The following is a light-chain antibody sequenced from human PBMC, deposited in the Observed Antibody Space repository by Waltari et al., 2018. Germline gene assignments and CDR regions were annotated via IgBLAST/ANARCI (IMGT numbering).Light chain of an antibody. J-gene: IGLJ1*01. Sequence: SYDLTQPPSVSVSPGQTARITCFGNPLPEKHAYWSQQRPGQAPVLVIYKDTERPSGIPERCSGSRSGTAVTLTISEVQAEDEADYYCQSEDSSTDYYVFGTGTKVTVL. CDR2: KDT. CDR1: PLPEKH. V-gene: IGLV3-25*03. CDR3: QSEDSSTDYYV.